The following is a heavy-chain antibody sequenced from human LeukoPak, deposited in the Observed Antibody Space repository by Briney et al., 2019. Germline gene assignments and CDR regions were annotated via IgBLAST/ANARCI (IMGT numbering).Heavy chain of an antibody. CDR2: IIPILGIA. Sequence: SVKVSCKASGGTFSSYTISWVRQAPGQGLEWMGRIIPILGIANYAQKFQGRVTITADKSTSTAYMELSSLRSEDTAVYYCARAAPCSSTSCPFDHWGQGTLVTVSS. V-gene: IGHV1-69*02. CDR3: ARAAPCSSTSCPFDH. D-gene: IGHD2-2*01. CDR1: GGTFSSYT. J-gene: IGHJ4*02.